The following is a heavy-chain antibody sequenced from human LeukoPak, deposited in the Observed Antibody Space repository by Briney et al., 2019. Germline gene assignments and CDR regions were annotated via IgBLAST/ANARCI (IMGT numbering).Heavy chain of an antibody. V-gene: IGHV3-23*01. CDR2: ISRSGDRT. CDR3: ATSSGSYRLFDY. Sequence: GGSLRLSCAASGFTFSSSAMSWVRQAPGKGLEWVSAISRSGDRTYYADSVKGRFTISRDNSKNTLFLQMNSLRAEDTAVYYCATSSGSYRLFDYWGQGILVTVSS. J-gene: IGHJ4*02. D-gene: IGHD1-26*01. CDR1: GFTFSSSA.